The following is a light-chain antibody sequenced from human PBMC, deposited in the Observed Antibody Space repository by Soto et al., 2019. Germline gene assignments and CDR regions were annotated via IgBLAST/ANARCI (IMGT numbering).Light chain of an antibody. CDR2: DAS. Sequence: EIVLTQSPATLSLSPGERATLSCRASQSVSSDLAWYQQKPGQAPRLLIYDASNRATGIPARFSGSGSGTDFTLTISSLEPEDVAVYYCQQRSNGRTFGGGTKVEIK. V-gene: IGKV3-11*01. J-gene: IGKJ4*01. CDR3: QQRSNGRT. CDR1: QSVSSD.